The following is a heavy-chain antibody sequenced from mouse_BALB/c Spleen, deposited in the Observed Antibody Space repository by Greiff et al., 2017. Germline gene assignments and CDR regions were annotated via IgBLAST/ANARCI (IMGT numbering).Heavy chain of an antibody. CDR1: GYSITSDYA. CDR2: ISYSGST. CDR3: ARRGILLRLRAMDY. Sequence: EVKLVESGPGLVKPSQSLSLTCTVTGYSITSDYAWNWIRQFPGNKLEWMGYISYSGSTSYNPSLKSRISITRDTSKNQFFLQLNSVTTEDTATYYCARRGILLRLRAMDYWGQGTSVTVSS. D-gene: IGHD1-2*01. V-gene: IGHV3-2*02. J-gene: IGHJ4*01.